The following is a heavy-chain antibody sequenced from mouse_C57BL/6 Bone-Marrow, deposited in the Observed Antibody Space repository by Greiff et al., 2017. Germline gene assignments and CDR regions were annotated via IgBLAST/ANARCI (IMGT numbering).Heavy chain of an antibody. Sequence: VQLVESGPGLVQPSQSLSITCTVSGFSLTSYGVHWVRQSPGKGLEWLGVIWSGGSTDYNAAFISRLSISKDNSKRQVFFKMNSLQAYDAAIDYCSRIDYYAMDYWGQGTSVTVSS. CDR2: IWSGGST. J-gene: IGHJ4*01. CDR3: SRIDYYAMDY. V-gene: IGHV2-2*01. CDR1: GFSLTSYG.